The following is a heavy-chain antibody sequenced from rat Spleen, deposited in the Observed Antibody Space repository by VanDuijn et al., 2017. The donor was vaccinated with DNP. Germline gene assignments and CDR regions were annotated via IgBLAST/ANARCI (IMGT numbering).Heavy chain of an antibody. Sequence: QVQLKESGPGLVQPSQTLSLTCTVSGFFLTSYGVSWVRQPPGKGLEWIGAMWSGGIADYNSALRSRLSISRDTSKNQVLLKVNSVQTEDTAMYFCARRNGGLDYWGQGVMVTVSS. CDR1: GFFLTSYG. CDR3: ARRNGGLDY. CDR2: MWSGGIA. D-gene: IGHD1-11*01. J-gene: IGHJ2*01. V-gene: IGHV2-16*01.